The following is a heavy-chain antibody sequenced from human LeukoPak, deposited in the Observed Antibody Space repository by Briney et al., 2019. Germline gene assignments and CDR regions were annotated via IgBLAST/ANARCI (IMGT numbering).Heavy chain of an antibody. D-gene: IGHD1-1*01. CDR2: ISGSGSST. J-gene: IGHJ4*02. V-gene: IGHV3-23*01. CDR1: GFTFSSSA. Sequence: GGSLRLSCAASGFTFSSSAMTWVRRAPGRGLEWVAAISGSGSSTNLADSVKGRFTISRDNSKSTLYLQMNSLRAEDTAVYYCARAINVPNWNRTPYDYWGQGTLVTVSS. CDR3: ARAINVPNWNRTPYDY.